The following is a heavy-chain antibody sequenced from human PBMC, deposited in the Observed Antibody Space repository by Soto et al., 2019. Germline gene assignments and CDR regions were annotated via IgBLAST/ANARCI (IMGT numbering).Heavy chain of an antibody. D-gene: IGHD2-15*01. CDR2: IYYSGST. Sequence: SETLSLTCTVSGGSISSYYWSWIRQPPGKGLEWIGYIYYSGSTNYNPSLKSRVTVSVDTSKNQFSLKLSSVTAADTAVYYCARAYCSGGSCLWFDPWGQGTLVTVSS. V-gene: IGHV4-59*01. J-gene: IGHJ5*02. CDR1: GGSISSYY. CDR3: ARAYCSGGSCLWFDP.